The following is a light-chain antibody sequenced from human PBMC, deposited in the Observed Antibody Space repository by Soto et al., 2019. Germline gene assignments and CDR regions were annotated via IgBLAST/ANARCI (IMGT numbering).Light chain of an antibody. CDR1: SSYVGGYNY. J-gene: IGLJ1*01. CDR3: SSYTTSNTRQIV. CDR2: DVS. V-gene: IGLV2-14*01. Sequence: QSALTQPASVSGSPGQSITISCTGTSSYVGGYNYVSWYQQHPGKAPKFMIYDVSNRPSGVSNRFSGSKSGNTASLTISGLQAEDEADYYCSSYTTSNTRQIVFGTGTQLTVL.